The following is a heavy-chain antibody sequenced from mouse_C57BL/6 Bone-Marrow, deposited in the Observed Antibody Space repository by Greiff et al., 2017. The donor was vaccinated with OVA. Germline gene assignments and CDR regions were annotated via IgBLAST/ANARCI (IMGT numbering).Heavy chain of an antibody. CDR2: ISSGGSYT. CDR3: ARPRTGTLLDY. CDR1: GFTFSSYG. J-gene: IGHJ2*01. Sequence: EVQRVESGGDLVKPGGSLKLSCAASGFTFSSYGMSWVRQTPDKRLEWVATISSGGSYTYYPDSVKGRFTISRDNAKNTLYLQMSSLKSEDTAMYYCARPRTGTLLDYWGQGTTLTVSS. V-gene: IGHV5-6*01. D-gene: IGHD4-1*01.